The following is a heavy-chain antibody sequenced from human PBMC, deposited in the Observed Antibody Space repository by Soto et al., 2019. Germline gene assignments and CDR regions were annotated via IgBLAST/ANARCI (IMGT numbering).Heavy chain of an antibody. Sequence: EVKLVESGGGVVRPGGSLRLSCAASGFTFDDYGLSWVRQAPGKRLAWVSGINWNGGSTGYADSVKGRFTISGDNAKNSLYLHMNSLRAEDTALYHCASVGSSRFYYYYRDVWGKGTTVTVAS. CDR1: GFTFDDYG. CDR3: ASVGSSRFYYYYRDV. J-gene: IGHJ6*03. V-gene: IGHV3-20*01. D-gene: IGHD6-6*01. CDR2: INWNGGST.